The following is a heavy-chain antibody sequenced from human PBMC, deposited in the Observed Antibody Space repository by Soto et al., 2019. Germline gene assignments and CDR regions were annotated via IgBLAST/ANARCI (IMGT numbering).Heavy chain of an antibody. V-gene: IGHV4-34*01. Sequence: QVQLQQWGAGLLKPSETLSLTCAVYGGSFSGYYWSWIRQPPGKGLEWIGEINHSGSTNYNPSLKSRFTISVDTSKNQLSLKLSSVTAADTAVYYCARDACCVGSCNSINVDYWGQGTLVTVSS. CDR3: ARDACCVGSCNSINVDY. J-gene: IGHJ4*02. CDR2: INHSGST. CDR1: GGSFSGYY. D-gene: IGHD2-15*01.